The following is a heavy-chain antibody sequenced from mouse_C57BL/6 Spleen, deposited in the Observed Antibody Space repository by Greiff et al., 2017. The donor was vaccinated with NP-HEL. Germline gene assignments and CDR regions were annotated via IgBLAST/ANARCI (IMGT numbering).Heavy chain of an antibody. CDR1: GYTFTSYW. D-gene: IGHD2-4*01. Sequence: QVQLQQPGAELVKPGASVKLSCKASGYTFTSYWMHWVKQRPGQGLEWIGMIHPNSGSTNYNEKFKSKATLTVDKSSSTAYMQLSSLTSEDSAVYYCARSLYDYDEGFAYWGQGTLVTVSA. V-gene: IGHV1-64*01. J-gene: IGHJ3*01. CDR2: IHPNSGST. CDR3: ARSLYDYDEGFAY.